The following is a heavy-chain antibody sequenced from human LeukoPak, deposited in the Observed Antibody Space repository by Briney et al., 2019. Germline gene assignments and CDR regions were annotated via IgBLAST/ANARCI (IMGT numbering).Heavy chain of an antibody. Sequence: GGSLRLSCAASGFTFSSTSMNWVRQALGEGLEWVSSISSLSSYIYYADSVKGRFTIPRDNAKNSLYLQMNSLRAEDTAVYYCARGPGATGGGYWGQGTLVTVSS. CDR1: GFTFSSTS. CDR3: ARGPGATGGGY. D-gene: IGHD1-26*01. J-gene: IGHJ4*02. CDR2: ISSLSSYI. V-gene: IGHV3-21*01.